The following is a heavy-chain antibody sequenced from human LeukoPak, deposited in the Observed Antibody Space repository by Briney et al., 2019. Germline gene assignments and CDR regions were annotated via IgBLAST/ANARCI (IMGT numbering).Heavy chain of an antibody. CDR3: ARDLNIVVVPAAFHY. J-gene: IGHJ4*02. D-gene: IGHD2-2*01. V-gene: IGHV1-3*01. CDR2: INAGNGNT. Sequence: ASVKVSCKASGYTFTSYAMHWVRQAPGQRLEWMGWINAGNGNTKYTQKFQGRVTITRDTSASTAYMELSSLRSEDTAVYYCARDLNIVVVPAAFHYWGQGTLVTVSS. CDR1: GYTFTSYA.